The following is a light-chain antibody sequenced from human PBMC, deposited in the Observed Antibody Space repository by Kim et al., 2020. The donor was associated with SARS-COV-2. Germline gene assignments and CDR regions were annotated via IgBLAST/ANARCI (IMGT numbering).Light chain of an antibody. Sequence: SLSPGERATLSCRASQSISYYLGWYQQKHGQAPRLLIYDASERATGIPARFSGSGSGTDFTLTISRLEPEDFAVYYCQQRGNWITFGQGTRLEIK. J-gene: IGKJ5*01. V-gene: IGKV3-11*01. CDR3: QQRGNWIT. CDR1: QSISYY. CDR2: DAS.